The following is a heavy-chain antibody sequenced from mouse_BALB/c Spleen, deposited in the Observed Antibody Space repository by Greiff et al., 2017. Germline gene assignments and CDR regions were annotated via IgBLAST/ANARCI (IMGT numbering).Heavy chain of an antibody. J-gene: IGHJ4*01. V-gene: IGHV2-9*02. CDR1: GFSLTSYG. CDR2: IWAGGST. D-gene: IGHD1-1*01. Sequence: VQLVESGPGLVAPSQSLSITCTVSGFSLTSYGVHWVRQPPGKGLEWLGVIWAGGSTNYNSALMSRLSISKDNSKSQVFLKMNSLQTDDTAMYYCARDAGTVVADYAMDYWGQGTSVTVSS. CDR3: ARDAGTVVADYAMDY.